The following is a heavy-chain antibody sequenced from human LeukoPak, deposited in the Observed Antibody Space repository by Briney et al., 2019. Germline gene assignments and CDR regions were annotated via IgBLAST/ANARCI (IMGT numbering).Heavy chain of an antibody. CDR2: IYYSGNT. Sequence: SETLSLTCTVSGVSISSSNSYWGWIRQPPGKVLEWIGSIYYSGNTYYNASLKSQVSISIDTSKNQFSLRLTSVTAADTAVYYCARQTGSGLFILPGGQGTLVTVSS. CDR1: GVSISSSNSY. J-gene: IGHJ4*02. V-gene: IGHV4-39*01. CDR3: ARQTGSGLFILP. D-gene: IGHD3/OR15-3a*01.